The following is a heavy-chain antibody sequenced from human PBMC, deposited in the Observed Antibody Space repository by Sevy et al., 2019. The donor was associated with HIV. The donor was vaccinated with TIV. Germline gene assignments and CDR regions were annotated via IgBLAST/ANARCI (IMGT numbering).Heavy chain of an antibody. CDR3: ARAPSRAVTKGGLHFDY. Sequence: ASVKVSCKASGGTFSSYAISWVRQAPGQGLEWMGGIIPIFGTANYAQKFQGRVTITADESTSTAYMELSSLRSEDTAVYYCARAPSRAVTKGGLHFDYWGQGTLVTVSS. V-gene: IGHV1-69*13. D-gene: IGHD4-17*01. J-gene: IGHJ4*02. CDR2: IIPIFGTA. CDR1: GGTFSSYA.